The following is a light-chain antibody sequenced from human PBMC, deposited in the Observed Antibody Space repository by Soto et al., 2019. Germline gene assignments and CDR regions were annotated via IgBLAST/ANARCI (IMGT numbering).Light chain of an antibody. Sequence: QPVLTQPPSASGTPGQTVTISCSGSRSNIGSNSIYWLQQLPGAAPKLLIFGNDQRPSGVPDRFSGSKSGTSASLAISGLRSEDEADHFCAVWDDSLSGVVFGGGTKLTVL. V-gene: IGLV1-47*01. CDR3: AVWDDSLSGVV. CDR2: GND. J-gene: IGLJ3*02. CDR1: RSNIGSNS.